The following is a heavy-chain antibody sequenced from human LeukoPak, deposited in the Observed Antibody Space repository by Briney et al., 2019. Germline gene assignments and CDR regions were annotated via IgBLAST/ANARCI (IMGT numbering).Heavy chain of an antibody. Sequence: GGSLRLSCTASGFTFGDYALSRVRQAPGKGLEWVGFIRSKAYGGTTEYAASVKGRFTISRDDSKSIAYLQMNSLKTEDTAVYYCTGGLREWERTYWYFDLWGRGTLVTVSS. D-gene: IGHD1-26*01. CDR3: TGGLREWERTYWYFDL. CDR2: IRSKAYGGTT. CDR1: GFTFGDYA. J-gene: IGHJ2*01. V-gene: IGHV3-49*04.